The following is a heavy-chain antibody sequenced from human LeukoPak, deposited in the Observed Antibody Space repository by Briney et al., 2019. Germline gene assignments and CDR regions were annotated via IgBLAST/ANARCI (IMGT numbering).Heavy chain of an antibody. D-gene: IGHD6-19*01. J-gene: IGHJ6*04. CDR1: GFTFTSSA. Sequence: ASVKVSCKASGFTFTSSAMQWVRQARGQRLEWIGWIVVGSGNTNYAQKSQERVTITRDMSTSTAYMELSSLRSEDTAVYYCAADRGYSSGWEVWGKGTTVTVSS. CDR3: AADRGYSSGWEV. V-gene: IGHV1-58*02. CDR2: IVVGSGNT.